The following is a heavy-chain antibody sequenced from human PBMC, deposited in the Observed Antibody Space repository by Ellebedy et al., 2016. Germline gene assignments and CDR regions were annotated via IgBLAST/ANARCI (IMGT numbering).Heavy chain of an antibody. CDR1: GFTFSNYW. V-gene: IGHV3-74*01. J-gene: IGHJ4*02. CDR2: MSDDGSTP. CDR3: ARDQDYIDY. Sequence: GGSLRLSCAASGFTFSNYWMHWVRQAPGEGLVWVSRMSDDGSTPTYADSVKGRFTISRDNTKNSVFLQMSRLRAEDTAIYYCARDQDYIDYWGQGTLVTVSS.